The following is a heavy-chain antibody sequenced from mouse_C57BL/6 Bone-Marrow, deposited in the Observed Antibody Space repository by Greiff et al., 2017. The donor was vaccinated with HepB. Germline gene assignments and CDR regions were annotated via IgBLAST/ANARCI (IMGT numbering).Heavy chain of an antibody. CDR2: IHPNSGST. Sequence: VQLQQPGAELVKPGASVKLSCKASGYTFTSYWMHWVKQRPGQGLEWIGMIHPNSGSTNYNEKFKSKATLTVDKSSSTAYMQLSSLTSEDSAVYYCARGYYGSSGDYFDYWGQGTTLTVSS. CDR1: GYTFTSYW. D-gene: IGHD1-1*01. V-gene: IGHV1-64*01. J-gene: IGHJ2*01. CDR3: ARGYYGSSGDYFDY.